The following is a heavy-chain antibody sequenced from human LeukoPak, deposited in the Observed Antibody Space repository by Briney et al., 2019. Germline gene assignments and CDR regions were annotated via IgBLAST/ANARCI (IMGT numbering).Heavy chain of an antibody. CDR2: IPYDSSNK. Sequence: GGFLRLSCTASGFTFSGFGMHWLRQAPGKGLEWIAVIPYDSSNKYYTDSVKGRFAISRDNSKNTLYLQLNSLRAEDTAVYYCAKNRVPTSITPDSWGQGTLVIVSS. D-gene: IGHD2-2*02. V-gene: IGHV3-30*18. CDR1: GFTFSGFG. J-gene: IGHJ5*01. CDR3: AKNRVPTSITPDS.